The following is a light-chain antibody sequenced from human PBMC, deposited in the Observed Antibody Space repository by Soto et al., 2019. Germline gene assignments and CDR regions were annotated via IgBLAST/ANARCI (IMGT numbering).Light chain of an antibody. Sequence: DIQMTQSPSTLSASVGDRVTITCRASQSISSWLAWYQQKPGTAPKLLIYKSSSLQSGVPSRFSGSGSGTEFTLTISSLHPDDFATYYCQQYSNNWTFGQGTKVEMK. V-gene: IGKV1-5*03. J-gene: IGKJ1*01. CDR2: KSS. CDR1: QSISSW. CDR3: QQYSNNWT.